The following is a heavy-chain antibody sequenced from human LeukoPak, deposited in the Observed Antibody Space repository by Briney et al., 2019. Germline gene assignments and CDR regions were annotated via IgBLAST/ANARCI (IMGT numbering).Heavy chain of an antibody. CDR2: INPNSGGT. Sequence: ASVNVSCKASGYTFTGYYMHWVRQAPGQGLEWMGWINPNSGGTNYAQKFQGRVTMARDTSISTAYMEVSRLRSDDTAVYYCAREESGGYFDYWGQGTLVTVSS. V-gene: IGHV1-2*02. CDR3: AREESGGYFDY. D-gene: IGHD2-8*02. CDR1: GYTFTGYY. J-gene: IGHJ4*02.